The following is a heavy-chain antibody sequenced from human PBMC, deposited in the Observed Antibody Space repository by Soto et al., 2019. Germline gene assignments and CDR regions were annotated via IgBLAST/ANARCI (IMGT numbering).Heavy chain of an antibody. CDR2: INHSGST. D-gene: IGHD4-17*01. CDR1: GGSFSGYY. V-gene: IGHV4-34*01. J-gene: IGHJ4*02. CDR3: AGGAGYGDYASSILGDY. Sequence: SETLSLTGAVYGGSFSGYYWSWIRQPPGKGLEWIGEINHSGSTNYNPSLKSRVTISVDTSKNQFSLKLSSVTAADTAVYYCAGGAGYGDYASSILGDYWGQGTLVTVSS.